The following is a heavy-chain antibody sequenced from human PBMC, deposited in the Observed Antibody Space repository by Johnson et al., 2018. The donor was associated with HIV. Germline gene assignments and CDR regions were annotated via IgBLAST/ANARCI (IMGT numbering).Heavy chain of an antibody. CDR3: AKGGGSGWSDAFDI. J-gene: IGHJ3*02. V-gene: IGHV3-23*04. CDR1: GFTFSGYA. D-gene: IGHD6-19*01. CDR2: ISGSGGST. Sequence: VQLVESGGGLVQPGGSLRLSCAASGFTFSGYAMSWVRQAPGKGLDWVSTISGSGGSTYSADSVKGRFTISRDNSENTLYLQMNSLGAEDTAVYYCAKGGGSGWSDAFDIWGQGTMVTVSS.